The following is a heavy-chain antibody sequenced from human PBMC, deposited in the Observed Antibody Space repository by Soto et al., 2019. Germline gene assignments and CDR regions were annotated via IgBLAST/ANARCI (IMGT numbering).Heavy chain of an antibody. CDR2: IMPIFRTA. V-gene: IGHV1-69*12. CDR1: GGTFSSSA. J-gene: IGHJ6*02. D-gene: IGHD3-3*02. CDR3: AGDKDRQQLGGNYYYIMDV. Sequence: QVQLVQSGAVVKKPGSSLKVSCKASGGTFSSSAFSWVRQAPRQGLEWMGGIMPIFRTADYAQKFQGRVTITADESTSTAYMELSSLRSEDTGVYYCAGDKDRQQLGGNYYYIMDVWGQGTPVTVSS.